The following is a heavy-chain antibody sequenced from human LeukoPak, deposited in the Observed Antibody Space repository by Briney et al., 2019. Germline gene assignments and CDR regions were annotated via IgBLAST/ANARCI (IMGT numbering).Heavy chain of an antibody. CDR3: ARDLIGSYYDSSGYITWYFDL. D-gene: IGHD3-22*01. J-gene: IGHJ2*01. CDR2: IYYSGST. CDR1: GGSISSSSYY. Sequence: PSETLSLTCTVFGGSISSSSYYWGWIRQPPGKGLEWIGSIYYSGSTYYNPSLKSRVTISVDTSKNQFSLKLSSVTAADTAVYYCARDLIGSYYDSSGYITWYFDLWGRGTLVTVSS. V-gene: IGHV4-39*07.